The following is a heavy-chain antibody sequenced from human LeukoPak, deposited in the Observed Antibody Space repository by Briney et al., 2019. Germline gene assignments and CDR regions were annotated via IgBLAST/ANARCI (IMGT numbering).Heavy chain of an antibody. D-gene: IGHD2-21*02. J-gene: IGHJ3*02. CDR1: GFTFSSYE. V-gene: IGHV3-48*03. Sequence: GGSLRLSCAASGFTFSSYEMNWVRQAPGKGLEWVSYISSSGSTIYYADSVKGRFTISRDNAKNPLYLQMNSLRAEDTAVYYCARGGAYCGGDCYNAFDIWGQGTMVTVSS. CDR3: ARGGAYCGGDCYNAFDI. CDR2: ISSSGSTI.